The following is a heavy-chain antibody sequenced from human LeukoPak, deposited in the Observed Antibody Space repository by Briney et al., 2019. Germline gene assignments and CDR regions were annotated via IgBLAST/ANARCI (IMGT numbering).Heavy chain of an antibody. CDR1: GFTFSSYA. V-gene: IGHV3-21*01. D-gene: IGHD6-6*01. J-gene: IGHJ1*01. CDR2: ISSSSSYI. CDR3: ARDSIAGTAEYFQH. Sequence: GGSLRLSCAASGFTFSSYAMSWVRQAPGKGLEWVSSISSSSSYIYYADSVKGRFTISRDNAKNSLYLQMNSLRAEDTAVYYCARDSIAGTAEYFQHWGQGTLVTVSS.